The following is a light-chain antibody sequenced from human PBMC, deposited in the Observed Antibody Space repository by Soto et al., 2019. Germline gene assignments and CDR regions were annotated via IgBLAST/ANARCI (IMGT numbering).Light chain of an antibody. J-gene: IGLJ3*02. Sequence: QSALTQPAFVSGSPGQSITISCTGSSSDVGSYNFVSWHQQHPGKAPKLMIYEGSKRPSGVSNRFSGSKSGNTASLTISGLQAEDEADYYCCSYAGSSTWVFGGGTKLTVL. V-gene: IGLV2-23*01. CDR3: CSYAGSSTWV. CDR1: SSDVGSYNF. CDR2: EGS.